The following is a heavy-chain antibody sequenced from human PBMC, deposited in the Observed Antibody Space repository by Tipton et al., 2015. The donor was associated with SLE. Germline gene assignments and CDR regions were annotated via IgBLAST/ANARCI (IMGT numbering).Heavy chain of an antibody. CDR3: ARLDFWSGLYYFDY. D-gene: IGHD3-3*01. J-gene: IGHJ4*02. Sequence: TLSLTCTVSGGSISSYYWSWIRQPPGKGLEWIGYIYYSGSTNYNPSLKSRVTISVDTSKKQFSLKLSSLTAADTAVYYCARLDFWSGLYYFDYWGQGTLVTVSS. CDR2: IYYSGST. V-gene: IGHV4-59*01. CDR1: GGSISSYY.